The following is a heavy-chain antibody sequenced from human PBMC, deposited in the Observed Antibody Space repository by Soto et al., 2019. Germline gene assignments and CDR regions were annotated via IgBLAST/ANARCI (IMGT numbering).Heavy chain of an antibody. CDR2: ISSSSTYT. D-gene: IGHD5-18*01. V-gene: IGHV3-11*06. J-gene: IGHJ4*02. Sequence: QVQLVESGGGLVKPGGSLRLSCAASGFTLSDYYMSWIRQAPGKGLEWVSDISSSSTYTNYADSVKGRFTISRDNAKKSLYLQMNSLRAEDTAVYYCAREDVDTTMVYFDYWGQGTLVTVS. CDR3: AREDVDTTMVYFDY. CDR1: GFTLSDYY.